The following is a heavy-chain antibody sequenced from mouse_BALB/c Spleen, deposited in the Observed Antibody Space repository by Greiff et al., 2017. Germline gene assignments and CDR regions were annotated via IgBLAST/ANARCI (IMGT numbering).Heavy chain of an antibody. CDR2: IYPSDSYT. CDR3: TRNDYGIYDY. V-gene: IGHV1-69*02. J-gene: IGHJ2*01. D-gene: IGHD2-1*01. Sequence: QVQLQQPGAELVRPGASVKLSCKASGYTFTSYWINWVKQRPGQGLEWIGNIYPSDSYTNYNQKFKDKATLTVDKSSSTAYMQLSSPTSEDSAVYYCTRNDYGIYDYWGQGTTLTVSS. CDR1: GYTFTSYW.